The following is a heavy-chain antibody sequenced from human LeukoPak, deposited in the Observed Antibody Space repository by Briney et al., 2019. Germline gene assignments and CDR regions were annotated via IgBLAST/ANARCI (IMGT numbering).Heavy chain of an antibody. CDR3: ARVRGYSLFDY. CDR2: NNPSGGTT. V-gene: IGHV1-46*01. CDR1: GYSFTSYY. Sequence: ASVKVSCKAFGYSFTSYYMHWVRQAPGQGLEWTGINNPSGGTTSYAQRFQDRVTMTRDTSTSTVYMELSSLRSEDTAVYFCARVRGYSLFDYWGQGILVTVSS. D-gene: IGHD5-18*01. J-gene: IGHJ4*02.